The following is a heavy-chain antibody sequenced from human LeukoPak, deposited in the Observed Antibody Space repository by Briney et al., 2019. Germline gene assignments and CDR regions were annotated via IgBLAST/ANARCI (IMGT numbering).Heavy chain of an antibody. CDR1: GGSISSSSYY. J-gene: IGHJ4*02. CDR3: ARGLSGSSWSFDY. Sequence: SETLSLTCTVSGGSISSSSYYWGWIRQPPGKGLEWIGSIYYSGSTYYNPSLKSRVTISADTSKNQFSLKLSSVTAADTAVYYCARGLSGSSWSFDYWGQGTLVTVSS. D-gene: IGHD6-13*01. CDR2: IYYSGST. V-gene: IGHV4-39*01.